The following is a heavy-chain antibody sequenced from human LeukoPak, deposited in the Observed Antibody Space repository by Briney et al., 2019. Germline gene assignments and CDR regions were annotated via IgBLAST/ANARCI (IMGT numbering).Heavy chain of an antibody. V-gene: IGHV4-59*01. CDR1: GGSISSYY. Sequence: SETLSLTCTVSGGSISSYYWSWIRQPPGKGLEWIGYIYYSGSTNYNPSLKSRVTISVDTSKNQFSLKLSSVTAADTAVYYCAREEGTGSYPTGTWFFDFWGQGTLVTVSS. CDR2: IYYSGST. CDR3: AREEGTGSYPTGTWFFDF. D-gene: IGHD1-26*01. J-gene: IGHJ4*02.